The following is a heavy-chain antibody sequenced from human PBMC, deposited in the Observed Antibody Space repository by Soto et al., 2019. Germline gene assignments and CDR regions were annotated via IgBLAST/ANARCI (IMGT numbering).Heavy chain of an antibody. Sequence: ASVKVSCKASNYAFTSYGIMWVRQAPGQGLEWMGWISAGKGNTNYAQRFQDRITLTTDTSTSTAYMELRSLRSEDTAVYYCAIYYGSGSGTHNSGQGTLVTVSS. CDR1: NYAFTSYG. CDR3: AIYYGSGSGTHN. J-gene: IGHJ4*02. CDR2: ISAGKGNT. V-gene: IGHV1-18*01. D-gene: IGHD3-10*01.